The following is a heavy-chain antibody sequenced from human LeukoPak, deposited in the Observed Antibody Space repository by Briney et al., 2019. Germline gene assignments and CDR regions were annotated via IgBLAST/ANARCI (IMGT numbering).Heavy chain of an antibody. D-gene: IGHD5-18*01. V-gene: IGHV4-59*01. CDR2: IYYSGST. Sequence: SEALSLTCTVSGGSISSYYWSWIRQPPGKGLEWIGYIYYSGSTNYIPSLKSRVTISVDTSKNQFSLKLSSVTAADTAVYYLAGGVRIKLWWTPFAYWAREPWSPSPQ. CDR1: GGSISSYY. CDR3: AGGVRIKLWWTPFAY. J-gene: IGHJ4*02.